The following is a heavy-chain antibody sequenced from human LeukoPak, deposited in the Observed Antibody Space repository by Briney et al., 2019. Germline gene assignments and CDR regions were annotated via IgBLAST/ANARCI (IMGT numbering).Heavy chain of an antibody. CDR1: GFSISTAYY. D-gene: IGHD2-15*01. Sequence: SETLSLTCNVSGFSISTAYYWGWIRQPPGKGLEWIATIYHSGSTYYSPSLKSRVTISLDKSKNHFSLILRSVTAADTAVYYCARAEAATWFGPWGQGTLVTVSS. J-gene: IGHJ5*02. CDR2: IYHSGST. CDR3: ARAEAATWFGP. V-gene: IGHV4-38-2*02.